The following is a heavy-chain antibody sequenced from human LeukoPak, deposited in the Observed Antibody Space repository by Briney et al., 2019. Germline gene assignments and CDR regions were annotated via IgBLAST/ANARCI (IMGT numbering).Heavy chain of an antibody. J-gene: IGHJ4*02. CDR1: GDFISSGSYY. CDR2: IYTTGST. CDR3: ASGLRYFDLYY. Sequence: SETLSLTCTVSGDFISSGSYYWSWIRQPAGKELEWIGRIYTTGSTNYNPSLKSRVTISVDTSKNQFSLKLSSVTAADTAVYYCASGLRYFDLYYWGQGTLVTVSS. D-gene: IGHD3-9*01. V-gene: IGHV4-61*02.